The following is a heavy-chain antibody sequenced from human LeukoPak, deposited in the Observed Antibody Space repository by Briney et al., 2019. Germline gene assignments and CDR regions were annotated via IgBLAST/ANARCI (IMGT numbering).Heavy chain of an antibody. CDR2: MVPILGTA. CDR1: GGTFSTYA. Sequence: SLKVSCKASGGTFSTYAISWVRQPPGQGLEWVGRMVPILGTANYAQNFQGRVTITADRSTTTAYMELSSLRSEDTAVYYCARVPQGSSWPYYFDYWGQGTLVTVSS. D-gene: IGHD6-13*01. J-gene: IGHJ4*02. CDR3: ARVPQGSSWPYYFDY. V-gene: IGHV1-69*04.